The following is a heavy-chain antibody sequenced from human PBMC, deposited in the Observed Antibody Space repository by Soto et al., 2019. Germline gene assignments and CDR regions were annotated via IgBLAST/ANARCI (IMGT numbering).Heavy chain of an antibody. CDR1: GFTFSSYA. D-gene: IGHD2-2*01. Sequence: GGSLRLSCAASGFTFSSYAMSWVRQAPGKGLEWVSAISGSGGSTYYADSVKGRFTISRDNSKNTLYLQMNSLRAEDTAVYYCAKDHWRPIVVVPAAIAPDAFDIWGQGTMVTVSS. V-gene: IGHV3-23*01. J-gene: IGHJ3*02. CDR2: ISGSGGST. CDR3: AKDHWRPIVVVPAAIAPDAFDI.